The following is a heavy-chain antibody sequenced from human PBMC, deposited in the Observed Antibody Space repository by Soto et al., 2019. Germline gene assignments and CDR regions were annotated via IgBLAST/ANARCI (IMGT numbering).Heavy chain of an antibody. CDR2: IIPIYGTA. D-gene: IGHD1-26*01. Sequence: VQLVQSGAEVRKPGSSVKVSCKASGGVFGSFSITWVRQAPGQGLEWIGGIIPIYGTANYAQNFQGRVTITADAATSTANVEVSSLGSEDTAVYYCAKDRRADWESYYYYAMDVWGQGTTVIVSS. CDR1: GGVFGSFS. J-gene: IGHJ6*02. V-gene: IGHV1-69*01. CDR3: AKDRRADWESYYYYAMDV.